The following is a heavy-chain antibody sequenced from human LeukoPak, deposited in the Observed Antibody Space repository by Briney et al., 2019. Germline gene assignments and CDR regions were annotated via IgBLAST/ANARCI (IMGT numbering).Heavy chain of an antibody. J-gene: IGHJ4*02. Sequence: GRSLRLSCAASGFTFSSNWMHWVRQVPGKGLVWVSAISGSGGGTYYADSVKGRFTISRDTSENTLYLQMNSLRAEDTAVYYCAKGATLPRYCSSTSCAEGLHFDYWGQGTLVTVSS. CDR2: ISGSGGGT. D-gene: IGHD2-2*01. CDR1: GFTFSSNW. V-gene: IGHV3-23*01. CDR3: AKGATLPRYCSSTSCAEGLHFDY.